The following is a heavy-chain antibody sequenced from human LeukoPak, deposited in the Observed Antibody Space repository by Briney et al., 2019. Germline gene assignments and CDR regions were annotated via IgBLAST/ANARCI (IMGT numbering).Heavy chain of an antibody. Sequence: PSETLSLTCAVYGGSFSGYYWSWIRQPPGKGLEWTGEINHSGSTNYNPSLKSRVTISVDTSKNQFSLKLSSVTAADTAVYYCARERRMTTDAFDIWGQGTMVTVSS. J-gene: IGHJ3*02. CDR3: ARERRMTTDAFDI. CDR1: GGSFSGYY. V-gene: IGHV4-34*01. CDR2: INHSGST. D-gene: IGHD4-17*01.